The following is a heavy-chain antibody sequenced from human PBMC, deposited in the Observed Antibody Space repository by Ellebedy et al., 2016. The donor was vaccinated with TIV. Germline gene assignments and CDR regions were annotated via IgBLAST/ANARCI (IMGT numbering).Heavy chain of an antibody. D-gene: IGHD3-16*01. CDR3: ARGVNWFDP. J-gene: IGHJ5*02. CDR1: GDSVSSNSGA. CDR2: TYYRSRWFN. V-gene: IGHV6-1*01. Sequence: MPSETLSLTCGISGDSVSSNSGAWHWFRQSPSRGLEWLGRTYYRSRWFNDYAMSVKSRITINADTSKNQFSLQLNSVTSEETAVYYCARGVNWFDPWGQGTLVTVSP.